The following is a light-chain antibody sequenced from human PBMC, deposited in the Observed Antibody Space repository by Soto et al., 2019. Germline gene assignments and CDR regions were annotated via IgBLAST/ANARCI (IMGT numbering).Light chain of an antibody. CDR2: EVN. V-gene: IGLV2-8*01. CDR3: NSYAGSNNVV. J-gene: IGLJ2*01. CDR1: SSDVGGYNY. Sequence: QSVLTQPPSASGSPGQSVTISCTGTSSDVGGYNYVSWYQQHPGKAPKVMIYEVNKRPSGVPDRFSGSKSGNTASLTVSGLQAEDEADYYCNSYAGSNNVVFGGGTKVTVL.